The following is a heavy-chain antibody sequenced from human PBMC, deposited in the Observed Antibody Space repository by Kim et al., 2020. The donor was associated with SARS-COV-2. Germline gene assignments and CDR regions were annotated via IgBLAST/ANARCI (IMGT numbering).Heavy chain of an antibody. Sequence: SETLSLTCTVSGGSISSNYWSWIRQPPGKGLDWIGYIYYSGNTIYNPSLKSRVTISVDTSTNQFSLKLTSVTAADTAVYYCARDLAVTGSRGVDPWGPGTLVTVSS. V-gene: IGHV4-59*13. J-gene: IGHJ5*02. D-gene: IGHD6-19*01. CDR2: IYYSGNT. CDR1: GGSISSNY. CDR3: ARDLAVTGSRGVDP.